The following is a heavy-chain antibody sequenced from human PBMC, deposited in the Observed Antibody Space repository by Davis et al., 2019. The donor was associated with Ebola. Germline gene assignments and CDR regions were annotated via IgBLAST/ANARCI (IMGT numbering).Heavy chain of an antibody. CDR1: GYTFTSYY. CDR2: INPSGGST. Sequence: ASVKVSCKASGYTFTSYYMHWVRQAPGQGLEWMGIINPSGGSTSYAQKFQGRVTMTRDTSTSTVYMELSSLRSEDTAVYYCARGPHDYGDYVSGYNWFDPWGQGTLVTVSS. V-gene: IGHV1-46*01. CDR3: ARGPHDYGDYVSGYNWFDP. J-gene: IGHJ5*02. D-gene: IGHD4-17*01.